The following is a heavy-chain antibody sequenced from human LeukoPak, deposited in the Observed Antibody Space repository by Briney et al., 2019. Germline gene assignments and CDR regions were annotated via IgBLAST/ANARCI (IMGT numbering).Heavy chain of an antibody. CDR2: IYYSGST. V-gene: IGHV4-30-4*01. Sequence: SETLSLTCTVSGGSISSGDYYWSWIRQPPGKGLEWIGYIYYSGSTYYNPSLKSRVTISVETSKNQFSLKLSSVTAGDTAVYYCARDRGDYDIIWGQGTLVTVSS. CDR1: GGSISSGDYY. CDR3: ARDRGDYDII. D-gene: IGHD3-9*01. J-gene: IGHJ4*02.